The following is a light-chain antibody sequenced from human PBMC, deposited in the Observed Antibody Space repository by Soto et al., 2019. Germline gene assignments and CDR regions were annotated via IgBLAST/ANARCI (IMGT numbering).Light chain of an antibody. CDR2: DVT. CDR1: SGDVGGYNS. CDR3: CSYAGKFYV. V-gene: IGLV2-11*01. Sequence: QSALTQPRSVSGSPGQSVTISCTGTSGDVGGYNSVSWYQQHPGRAPKLIIYDVTRRPSGVPDRFSGSKSGNTASLTISGLQAEYEADYYCCSYAGKFYVFGTGTKVTVL. J-gene: IGLJ1*01.